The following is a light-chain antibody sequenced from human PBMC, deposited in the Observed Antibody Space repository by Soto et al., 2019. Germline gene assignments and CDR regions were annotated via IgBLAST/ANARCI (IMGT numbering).Light chain of an antibody. Sequence: SVLTQPASVSGSPGQSITIPCTGTSSDVGGYNYVSWYQHHPGKATKLIIYDVSNRPSGVSIRFSGSKSDNTASLTISGLQPEDEADYHCSSYTTSNTRQSVFGTGSKVTLL. CDR3: SSYTTSNTRQSV. J-gene: IGLJ1*01. CDR1: SSDVGGYNY. V-gene: IGLV2-14*03. CDR2: DVS.